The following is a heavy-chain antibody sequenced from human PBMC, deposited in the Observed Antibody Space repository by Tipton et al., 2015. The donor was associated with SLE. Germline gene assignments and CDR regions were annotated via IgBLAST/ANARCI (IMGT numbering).Heavy chain of an antibody. J-gene: IGHJ6*03. Sequence: QLVQSGAEVKKPGASVKVSCKASGYIFTGYYLHWVRQAPGQGLEWVGWISAYNGKTNYAQNFQGRVTMTADTSTNTAYMELRSLRPDDTAVFYCARVVYCSSTSCYKAYYYYMDVWGKGTTATVSS. CDR3: ARVVYCSSTSCYKAYYYYMDV. D-gene: IGHD2-2*02. CDR1: GYIFTGYY. V-gene: IGHV1-18*04. CDR2: ISAYNGKT.